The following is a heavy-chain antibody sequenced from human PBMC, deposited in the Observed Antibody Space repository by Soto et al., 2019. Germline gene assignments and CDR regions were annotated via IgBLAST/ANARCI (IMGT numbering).Heavy chain of an antibody. V-gene: IGHV3-30*18. J-gene: IGHJ4*02. CDR3: AKEKERVAVAGPFDY. CDR2: ISYDGSNK. D-gene: IGHD6-19*01. Sequence: QVQLVESGGGVVQPGRSLRLSCAASGFTFSSYGMHWVRQAPGKGLDWVAVISYDGSNKYYADYVKGRFTISRDNSKNTLYLKMNRLRADDTAVYHCAKEKERVAVAGPFDYWGQGTLVTVSS. CDR1: GFTFSSYG.